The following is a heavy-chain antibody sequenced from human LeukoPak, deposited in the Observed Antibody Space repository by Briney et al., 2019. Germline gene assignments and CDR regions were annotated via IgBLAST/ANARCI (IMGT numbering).Heavy chain of an antibody. D-gene: IGHD6-19*01. Sequence: ASVKVSCKASGYTFTGYYMHWVRQAPGQGLDWMGWINPNSGGTNYAQKFQGRVTMTRDTSISTAYMELSRLRSDDTAVYYCARGEYSSALLDYWGQGTLVTVSS. CDR3: ARGEYSSALLDY. V-gene: IGHV1-2*02. CDR2: INPNSGGT. CDR1: GYTFTGYY. J-gene: IGHJ4*02.